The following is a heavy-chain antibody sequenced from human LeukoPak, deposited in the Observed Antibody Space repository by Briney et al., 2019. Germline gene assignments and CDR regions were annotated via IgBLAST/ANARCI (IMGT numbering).Heavy chain of an antibody. D-gene: IGHD6-19*01. CDR2: ISSSGSTI. CDR3: ASTARIAVAGFDY. J-gene: IGHJ4*02. V-gene: IGHV3-48*03. Sequence: PGGSLRLSCAASGFTFSSYETNWVRQAPGKGLEWVSYISSSGSTIYYADSVKGRFTISRDNAKNSLYLQMNSLRAEDTAVYYCASTARIAVAGFDYWGQGTLVTVSS. CDR1: GFTFSSYE.